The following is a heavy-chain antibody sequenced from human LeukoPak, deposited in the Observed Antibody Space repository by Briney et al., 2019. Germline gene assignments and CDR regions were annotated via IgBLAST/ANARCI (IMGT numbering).Heavy chain of an antibody. Sequence: GGSLRFSCTASGFTFSYYSMNWVRQAPGKGLEWVSSVTSGSTYIYYAESVKGRFTISRDNAKKSLCLHMSSLRAEDTAVYFCARDRGAGTYDFDYWGQGTLVTVSS. V-gene: IGHV3-21*01. CDR1: GFTFSYYS. CDR3: ARDRGAGTYDFDY. D-gene: IGHD3-10*01. CDR2: VTSGSTYI. J-gene: IGHJ4*02.